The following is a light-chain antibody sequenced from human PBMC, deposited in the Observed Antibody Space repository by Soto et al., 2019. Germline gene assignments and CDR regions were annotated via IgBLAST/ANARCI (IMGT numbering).Light chain of an antibody. Sequence: DIQMTQSPSSLSASVGDRVTITCRASQGIIDYLAWYQQKPGKAPKLLIYAASTLQSGVPSRFSGSGSGTDSTLTISSFQPEDVATYYCQKYNSAPHTFGQGTKVEI. J-gene: IGKJ1*01. CDR1: QGIIDY. CDR2: AAS. CDR3: QKYNSAPHT. V-gene: IGKV1-27*01.